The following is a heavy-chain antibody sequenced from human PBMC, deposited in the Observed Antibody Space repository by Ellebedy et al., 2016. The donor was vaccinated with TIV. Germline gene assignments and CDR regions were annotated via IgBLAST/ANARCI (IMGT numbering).Heavy chain of an antibody. CDR3: ARENGDYRGYSDF. D-gene: IGHD4-17*01. CDR1: GITFSTYR. CDR2: ISRGSSYI. J-gene: IGHJ4*02. V-gene: IGHV3-21*01. Sequence: GGSLRLSXAASGITFSTYRMNWVRQAPGKGLEWISSISRGSSYIFYGDSMKGRFTISRDNANTSLFLQMDSLRVEDTAVYYCARENGDYRGYSDFWGQGTLVTVSS.